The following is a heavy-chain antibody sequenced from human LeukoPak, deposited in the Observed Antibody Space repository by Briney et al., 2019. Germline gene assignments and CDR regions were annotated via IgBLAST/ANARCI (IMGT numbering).Heavy chain of an antibody. CDR2: IYYSGST. CDR3: AGGGIQLWTFAAY. CDR1: GGSVSSGSYY. V-gene: IGHV4-61*01. D-gene: IGHD5-18*01. Sequence: PSETLSLTCTVSGGSVSSGSYYWSWIRQPPGKGLEWIGYIYYSGSTNYNPSLKSRVTISVDTSKNQFSLKLSSVTAADTAVYYCAGGGIQLWTFAAYWGQGTLVTVSS. J-gene: IGHJ4*02.